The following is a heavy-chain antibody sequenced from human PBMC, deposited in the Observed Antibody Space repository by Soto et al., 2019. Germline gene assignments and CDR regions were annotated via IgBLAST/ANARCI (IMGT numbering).Heavy chain of an antibody. CDR1: GYTFTSYG. V-gene: IGHV1-18*01. D-gene: IGHD6-19*01. CDR3: ARGASILAGFY. CDR2: ISAYNGDT. J-gene: IGHJ4*02. Sequence: QVQLVQSGAEVKKPGASVKVSCKASGYTFTSYGISWVRQAPGQGLEWMGWISAYNGDTDYAHNLQGRVTLTTDTAPTTAYRELRSPRADDTAVYYCARGASILAGFYGGQGTLVTVSS.